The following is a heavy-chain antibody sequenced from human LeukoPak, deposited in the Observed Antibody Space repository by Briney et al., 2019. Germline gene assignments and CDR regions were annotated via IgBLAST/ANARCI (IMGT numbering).Heavy chain of an antibody. V-gene: IGHV3-48*03. Sequence: PGGSLRLSCAASVFTFSSYEMNWVRQAPGKGLEWVSYISKSGRTTYYVDSVKGRFTISRHNAKKSLYRQMNSLSAEHTAVYYCARGVGGGSCYLDYWGQGTLVTVSS. CDR1: VFTFSSYE. CDR2: ISKSGRTT. CDR3: ARGVGGGSCYLDY. J-gene: IGHJ4*02. D-gene: IGHD2-15*01.